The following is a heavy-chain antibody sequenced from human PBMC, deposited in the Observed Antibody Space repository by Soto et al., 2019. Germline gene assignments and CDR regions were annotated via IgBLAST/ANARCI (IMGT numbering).Heavy chain of an antibody. CDR3: ARDYSPRAPLGY. CDR2: IYHSGST. Sequence: SETLSLTCAVSSGSISSSNWWSWVRQPPGKGLEWIGEIYHSGSTNYNPSLKSRVTISVDKSKNQFSLKLSFVTAADTAVYYCARDYSPRAPLGYWGQGTLVTVSS. D-gene: IGHD4-4*01. V-gene: IGHV4-4*02. CDR1: SGSISSSNW. J-gene: IGHJ4*02.